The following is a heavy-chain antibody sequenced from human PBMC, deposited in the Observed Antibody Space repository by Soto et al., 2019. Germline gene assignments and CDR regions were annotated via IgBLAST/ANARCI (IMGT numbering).Heavy chain of an antibody. V-gene: IGHV4-31*03. D-gene: IGHD2-2*01. CDR3: ARSSTTANYFDY. CDR1: GGSISSGGYY. Sequence: QVQLQESGPGLVKPSQTLSLTCTVSGGSISSGGYYWSWIRQHPGKGLEWIGYLYYSGRTYYNPSVTRRVTLSVDTSKNQFALKLSSVTAADTAVYYCARSSTTANYFDYWGQGTLVIVSS. CDR2: LYYSGRT. J-gene: IGHJ4*02.